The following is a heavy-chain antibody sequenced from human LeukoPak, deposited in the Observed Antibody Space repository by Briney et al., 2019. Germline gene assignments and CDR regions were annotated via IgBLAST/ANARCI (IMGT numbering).Heavy chain of an antibody. CDR1: GFTFSNYA. Sequence: GGSLRLSCAASGFTFSNYAMSWVRQAPGKGLEWVSATSGSGGSTYYADSVKGRFTISRDNSKNTLYLQMNSLRAEDTAVHYCAKDPFFYYDSSGYNYFDYWGQGTLVTVSS. V-gene: IGHV3-23*01. J-gene: IGHJ4*02. D-gene: IGHD3-22*01. CDR3: AKDPFFYYDSSGYNYFDY. CDR2: TSGSGGST.